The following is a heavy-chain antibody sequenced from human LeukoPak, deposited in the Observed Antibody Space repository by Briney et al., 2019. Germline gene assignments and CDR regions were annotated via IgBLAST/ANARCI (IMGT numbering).Heavy chain of an antibody. J-gene: IGHJ4*02. CDR1: GGSFSGYY. Sequence: PSETLSLTCAVYGGSFSGYYWSWIRQPPGKGLEWIGKINHSGSTNYNPSLKSRVTISVDTSKNQFSLKLSSVTAADTAVYYCARARPPTYYYGSGMYYYFDYWGQGTLVTVSS. V-gene: IGHV4-34*01. D-gene: IGHD3-10*01. CDR2: INHSGST. CDR3: ARARPPTYYYGSGMYYYFDY.